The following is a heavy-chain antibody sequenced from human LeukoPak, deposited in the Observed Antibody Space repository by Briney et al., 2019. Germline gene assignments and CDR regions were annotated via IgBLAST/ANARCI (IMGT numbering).Heavy chain of an antibody. D-gene: IGHD3-10*01. V-gene: IGHV4-34*01. J-gene: IGHJ3*02. Sequence: PSETLSLTCTVSGGSISIYYWSWIRQPPGKGLEWIGEINHSGSTNYNPSLKSRVTISVDTSKNQFSLKLSSVTAADTAVYYCAISNAGFGELLGAFDIWGQGTMVTVS. CDR3: AISNAGFGELLGAFDI. CDR1: GGSISIYY. CDR2: INHSGST.